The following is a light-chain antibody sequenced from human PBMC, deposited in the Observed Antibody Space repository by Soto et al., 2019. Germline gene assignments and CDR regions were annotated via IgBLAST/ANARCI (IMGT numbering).Light chain of an antibody. V-gene: IGKV3-11*01. CDR3: QKRSNWPIT. CDR1: QSVSSQ. J-gene: IGKJ5*01. CDR2: DVS. Sequence: EIVLTQSPATLSLSPGESATLSCRASQSVSSQLAWYQQKTGQAPRLLIYDVSSRATGIPDRFRGSGSGTDLTLTISSLEPEDFAVYYCQKRSNWPITCGQGTRLEI.